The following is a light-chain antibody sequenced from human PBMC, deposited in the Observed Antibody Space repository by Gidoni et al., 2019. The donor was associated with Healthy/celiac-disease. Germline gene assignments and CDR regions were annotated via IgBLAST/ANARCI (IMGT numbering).Light chain of an antibody. CDR3: QQSYSTPPRT. J-gene: IGKJ2*01. Sequence: DIQMTQSPSSLSASVGDRVTITCRASQSISSYLNWYQQKPGKAPKLLIYAASSLQSGVPSRFSGSVSGTDFTLTISSLKPEDFATYYCQQSYSTPPRTFGQGTKLEIK. CDR2: AAS. V-gene: IGKV1-39*01. CDR1: QSISSY.